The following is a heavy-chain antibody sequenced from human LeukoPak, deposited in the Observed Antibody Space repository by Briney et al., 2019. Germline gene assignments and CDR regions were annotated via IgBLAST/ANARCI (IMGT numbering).Heavy chain of an antibody. CDR1: GFTVSDYW. D-gene: IGHD6-6*01. CDR2: IKQDGSQR. V-gene: IGHV3-7*01. CDR3: ARRGGSSSRRSPIDY. Sequence: GGSLRLSCTASGFTVSDYWMTWGRQAPGEGPEWVGKIKQDGSQRYYVDSVRGRFTISRDNAKNSLFLQMNGLRAEDTAVYYCARRGGSSSRRSPIDYWGQGTLVTVSS. J-gene: IGHJ4*02.